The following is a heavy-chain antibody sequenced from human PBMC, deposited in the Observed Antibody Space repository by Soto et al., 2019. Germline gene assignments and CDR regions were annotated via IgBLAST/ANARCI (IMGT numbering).Heavy chain of an antibody. CDR1: GYTFTSYD. J-gene: IGHJ4*02. V-gene: IGHV1-8*01. D-gene: IGHD3-22*01. CDR3: ARVYYYDSCLDY. Sequence: ASVKVSCKASGYTFTSYDINWGRQATGQGLEWMGWMNPNSGNTGYAQKFQGRVTMPRNTDISTAYMELSSRRSEDTAVYYCARVYYYDSCLDYWGQGTLVTVSS. CDR2: MNPNSGNT.